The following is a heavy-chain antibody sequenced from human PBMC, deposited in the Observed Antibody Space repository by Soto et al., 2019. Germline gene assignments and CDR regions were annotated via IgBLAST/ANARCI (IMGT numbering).Heavy chain of an antibody. Sequence: QVQLQESGPGLVKPSETLSLTCTVSGGSISSYYWSWIRQPPGKGLEWIGYIYYSGSTNYNPSLKSRVTISVDTSKNQFSLKLSSVTAADTAVYYCATPVWGYGSLFAFDIWGQGTMVTVSS. CDR2: IYYSGST. CDR1: GGSISSYY. J-gene: IGHJ3*02. D-gene: IGHD3-16*01. V-gene: IGHV4-59*01. CDR3: ATPVWGYGSLFAFDI.